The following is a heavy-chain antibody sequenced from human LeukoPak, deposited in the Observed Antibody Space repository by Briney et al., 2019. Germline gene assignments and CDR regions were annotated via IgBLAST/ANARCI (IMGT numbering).Heavy chain of an antibody. V-gene: IGHV3-23*01. D-gene: IGHD6-13*01. J-gene: IGHJ4*02. CDR2: ISGSGGST. CDR1: GFSFNSFA. CDR3: AKPGYSSSWYGYYFDY. Sequence: GGSLRLSCAASGFSFNSFAMSWVRQAPGKGLEWVSTISGSGGSTYYADSVKGRFTISRDNSKNTLYLQMNSLRAEDTAVYYCAKPGYSSSWYGYYFDYWGQGTLVTVSS.